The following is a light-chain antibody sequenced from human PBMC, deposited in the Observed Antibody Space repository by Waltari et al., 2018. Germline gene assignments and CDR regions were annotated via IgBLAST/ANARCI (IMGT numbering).Light chain of an antibody. CDR3: QQGHGLPLT. V-gene: IGKV1-12*01. Sequence: DIQMNQSPSSVSASVGDRVNITCLASRDISSWLAWYQQKPGTAPKLLIYAVSSLQSGVPSRFSGSGSGTYFTLTISSLQPEDFAIYYCQQGHGLPLTFGGGTKVEIK. CDR1: RDISSW. J-gene: IGKJ4*01. CDR2: AVS.